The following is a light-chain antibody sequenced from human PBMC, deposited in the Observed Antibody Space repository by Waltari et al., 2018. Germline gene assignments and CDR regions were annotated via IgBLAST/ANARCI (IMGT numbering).Light chain of an antibody. CDR1: HTVSKY. J-gene: IGKJ1*01. CDR3: QQTYTTPWT. V-gene: IGKV1-39*01. Sequence: TCRSSHTVSKYLNWYQQQPGEAPKLLIHAPSNLQSGVTSRFRGDGSWTDVTLIISRLQPDDFATYFWQQTYTTPWTFGQGTRVDI. CDR2: APS.